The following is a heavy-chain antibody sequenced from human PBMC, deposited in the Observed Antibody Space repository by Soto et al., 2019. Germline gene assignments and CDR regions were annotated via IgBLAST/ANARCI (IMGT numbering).Heavy chain of an antibody. V-gene: IGHV4-39*01. CDR3: ARKDVRRRILLRGHYFDY. CDR2: IYYSGST. D-gene: IGHD2-15*01. J-gene: IGHJ4*02. Sequence: PSETLSLTCSVSGGSISSSSYYWGWIRQPPGKGLEWIGSIYYSGSTYYNPSLKSRVTISVDTSKNQFSLKLSSVTAADTAVYYCARKDVRRRILLRGHYFDYWGQGTLVTVSS. CDR1: GGSISSSSYY.